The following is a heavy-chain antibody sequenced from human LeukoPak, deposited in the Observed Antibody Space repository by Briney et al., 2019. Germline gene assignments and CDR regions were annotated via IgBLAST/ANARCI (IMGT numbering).Heavy chain of an antibody. V-gene: IGHV3-23*01. CDR2: IGSGGYT. CDR3: AKKLPGASYYFDF. Sequence: GGTLRLSCIASGFTLSNYDMTWVRQTPGKGLEYVSSIGSGGYTFYAGSVKGRFSISRDISQNTVYLQMNSLRAEDTAMYFCAKKLPGASYYFDFWGQGTLVTVSS. D-gene: IGHD7-27*01. J-gene: IGHJ4*02. CDR1: GFTLSNYD.